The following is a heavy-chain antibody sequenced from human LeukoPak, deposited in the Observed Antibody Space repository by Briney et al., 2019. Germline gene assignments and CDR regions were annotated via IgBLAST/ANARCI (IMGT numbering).Heavy chain of an antibody. Sequence: GGSLRLSCAASGFTFSDHYMDWVRQAPGKGLEWVGRTRNKANSYTTEYAASVKGRFTISRDDSKNSLYLQMNSLKTEDTAVYYCARGMDYYYGSGSPEYYFDYWGQGTLVTVSS. CDR3: ARGMDYYYGSGSPEYYFDY. CDR1: GFTFSDHY. CDR2: TRNKANSYTT. V-gene: IGHV3-72*01. J-gene: IGHJ4*02. D-gene: IGHD3-10*01.